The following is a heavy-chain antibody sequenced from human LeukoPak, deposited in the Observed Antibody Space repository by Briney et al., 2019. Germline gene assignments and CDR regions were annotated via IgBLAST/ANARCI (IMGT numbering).Heavy chain of an antibody. Sequence: SETLSLTCTVSGGSLSSYYWSWIRQPPGEGLEWVGFIYYSGTTKYNPSLRSRVTISLDTSKNQFSLKLNSVTAADTAVYYCARSYDSRGYYYYGMDVWGQGTTVTVSS. V-gene: IGHV4-59*01. D-gene: IGHD3-22*01. CDR3: ARSYDSRGYYYYGMDV. CDR1: GGSLSSYY. J-gene: IGHJ6*02. CDR2: IYYSGTT.